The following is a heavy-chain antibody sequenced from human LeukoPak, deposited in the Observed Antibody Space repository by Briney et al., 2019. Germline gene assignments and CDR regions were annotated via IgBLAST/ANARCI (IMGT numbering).Heavy chain of an antibody. Sequence: PGGSLRLSCAASGFTFSSYGMHWVRQAPGKGLEWVAVISYDGSNKYYAGSVKGRFTISRDNSKNTLYLQMNSLRAEDTAVYYCAKPVGKYSSSWYSLGYWGQGTLVTVSS. D-gene: IGHD6-13*01. J-gene: IGHJ4*02. CDR3: AKPVGKYSSSWYSLGY. CDR1: GFTFSSYG. CDR2: ISYDGSNK. V-gene: IGHV3-30*18.